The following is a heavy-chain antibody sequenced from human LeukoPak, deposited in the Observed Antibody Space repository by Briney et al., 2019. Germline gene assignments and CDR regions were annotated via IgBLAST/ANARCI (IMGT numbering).Heavy chain of an antibody. D-gene: IGHD2-2*01. Sequence: GASVKVCCKASGGTFTSYAIRWVRQAPGQGLELMGGNSPIFGTANYAQTFQGRVTITADESTSTAYMELSSLRSEDTAVYYCASCVVVPAPLDYYYYYGMDVWGQGTTVTVSS. CDR2: NSPIFGTA. CDR3: ASCVVVPAPLDYYYYYGMDV. CDR1: GGTFTSYA. J-gene: IGHJ6*02. V-gene: IGHV1-69*13.